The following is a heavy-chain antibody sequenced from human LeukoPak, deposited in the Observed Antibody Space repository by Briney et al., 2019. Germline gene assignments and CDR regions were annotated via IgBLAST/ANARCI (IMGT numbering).Heavy chain of an antibody. D-gene: IGHD2-15*01. CDR2: ISADNGNA. J-gene: IGHJ4*02. CDR3: ARGLGYCSGGSCSEFDY. CDR1: GYTFTSYG. V-gene: IGHV1-18*01. Sequence: ASVKVSCKASGYTFTSYGISWVRQAPGQGLEWMGWISADNGNANYAQKIQGRVTMTTDTSTSTAYMELSRLRSDDTAVYYCARGLGYCSGGSCSEFDYWGQGTLVTVSS.